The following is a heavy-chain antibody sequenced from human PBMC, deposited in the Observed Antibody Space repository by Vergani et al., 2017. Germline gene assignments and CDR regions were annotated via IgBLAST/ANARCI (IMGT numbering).Heavy chain of an antibody. D-gene: IGHD2-2*01. V-gene: IGHV1-69*01. Sequence: QVQLVQSGAEVKKPGSSVKVSCKASGGTFSSYAISWVRQAPGQGLEWMGGIIPIFGTANYAQKFQGRVTITADESTSTAYMELSSLRSEDTAVYYCARGGWFDCSSTSCYYVYYYYYMDVWGKGTTVTVSS. CDR3: ARGGWFDCSSTSCYYVYYYYYMDV. J-gene: IGHJ6*03. CDR2: IIPIFGTA. CDR1: GGTFSSYA.